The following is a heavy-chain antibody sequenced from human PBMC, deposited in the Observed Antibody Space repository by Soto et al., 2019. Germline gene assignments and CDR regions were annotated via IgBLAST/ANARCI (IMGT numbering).Heavy chain of an antibody. CDR3: ARGLYCSGGTCSDS. CDR2: MNPNSGYI. Sequence: QVQLVQSGAEVKRPGASVKVSCKASGYTFTPHDINWVRQATGQGLEWMGRMNPNSGYIDFAQRFQGRLTMTTNTSISTDYMELSSLRSEDTAIYYWARGLYCSGGTCSDSWGQGTLVIVSS. V-gene: IGHV1-8*01. CDR1: GYTFTPHD. J-gene: IGHJ4*02. D-gene: IGHD2-15*01.